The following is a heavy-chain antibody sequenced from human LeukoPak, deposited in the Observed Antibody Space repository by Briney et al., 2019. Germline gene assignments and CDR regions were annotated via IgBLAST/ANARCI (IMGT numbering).Heavy chain of an antibody. CDR1: GYTFTGYY. V-gene: IGHV1-2*02. J-gene: IGHJ4*02. D-gene: IGHD5-24*01. CDR3: ARDLGDGYNLYY. CDR2: INPNSGGT. Sequence: GASVKVSCKASGYTFTGYYMHWVRQAPGQGLEWMGWINPNSGGTNYAQKFQGRVTITTDESTSTAYMELSSLRSEDTAVYYCARDLGDGYNLYYWGQGTLVTVSS.